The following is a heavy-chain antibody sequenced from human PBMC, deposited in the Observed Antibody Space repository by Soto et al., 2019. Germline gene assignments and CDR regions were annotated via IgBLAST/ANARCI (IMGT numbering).Heavy chain of an antibody. CDR1: DESFSDYY. V-gene: IGHV4-34*01. J-gene: IGHJ4*02. CDR3: ARMYTSGWLGY. Sequence: QVQLQQWGAGLLKPSETLSLTCAVYDESFSDYYWSWIRQPPGKGLEWIGEINHSGTTNYNPSLESRVTISVDTSNNQLSLKLSSVTVADTAVYYCARMYTSGWLGYWGQGTLVTVSS. D-gene: IGHD6-19*01. CDR2: INHSGTT.